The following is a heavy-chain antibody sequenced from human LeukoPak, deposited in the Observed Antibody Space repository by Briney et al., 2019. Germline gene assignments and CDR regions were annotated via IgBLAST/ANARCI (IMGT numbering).Heavy chain of an antibody. V-gene: IGHV4-61*05. Sequence: SETLSLTCTVSGGSISSSSYYWGWIRQPPGKGLEWIGYIYYSGSTNYNPSLKSRVTISVDTSKNQFSLKLSSVTAADTAVYYCARVLGILAFDIWGQGTMVTVSS. CDR3: ARVLGILAFDI. J-gene: IGHJ3*02. CDR2: IYYSGST. CDR1: GGSISSSSYY.